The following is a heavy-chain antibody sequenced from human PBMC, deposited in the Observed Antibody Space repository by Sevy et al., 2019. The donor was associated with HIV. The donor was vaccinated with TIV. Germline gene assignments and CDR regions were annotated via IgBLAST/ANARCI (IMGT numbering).Heavy chain of an antibody. Sequence: GGSLRLSCAATGFTFSNYAMHWVRQAPGKGMEWVAIIWSDGAYQYHGDSVKGRFTISRDNSKNTLYLQMNNVRVEDTAVYYCERGGYYYDNAAYYAHDSWGQGTLVTVSS. D-gene: IGHD3-22*01. CDR3: ERGGYYYDNAAYYAHDS. J-gene: IGHJ4*02. V-gene: IGHV3-33*01. CDR1: GFTFSNYA. CDR2: IWSDGAYQ.